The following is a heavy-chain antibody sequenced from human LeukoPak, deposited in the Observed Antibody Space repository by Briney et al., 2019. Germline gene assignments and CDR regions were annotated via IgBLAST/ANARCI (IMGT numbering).Heavy chain of an antibody. CDR1: GGSISSYY. CDR3: ARVKGVVAVNWFDP. Sequence: SETLSLTCTVSGGSISSYYWSWIRQPPGKGLEWIGYIYYSGSTNYNPSLKSRVTISVDTSKNQFSLRLSSVTAADTAVYYCARVKGVVAVNWFDPWGQGTLVTVSS. J-gene: IGHJ5*02. V-gene: IGHV4-59*01. D-gene: IGHD2-15*01. CDR2: IYYSGST.